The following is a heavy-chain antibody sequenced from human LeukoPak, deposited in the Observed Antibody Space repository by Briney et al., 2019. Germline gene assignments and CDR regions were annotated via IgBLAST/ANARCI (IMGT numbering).Heavy chain of an antibody. D-gene: IGHD5-24*01. J-gene: IGHJ1*01. Sequence: PSETLSFTCTVSGGSMNQYYWSWLRQPAGKGLEWSGRIYSTGTTYYNPSLKSRVFISADTSQNQSSLRLSSVTAADTAVYYCARASMRRRDGYNRHYEIDHWGQGTLVTVSS. CDR3: ARASMRRRDGYNRHYEIDH. CDR2: IYSTGTT. V-gene: IGHV4-4*07. CDR1: GGSMNQYY.